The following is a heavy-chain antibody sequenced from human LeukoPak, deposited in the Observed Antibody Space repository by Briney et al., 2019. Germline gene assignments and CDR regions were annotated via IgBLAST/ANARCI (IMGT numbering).Heavy chain of an antibody. CDR1: GVSISSYY. CDR2: IYYSGST. J-gene: IGHJ3*02. D-gene: IGHD6-13*01. Sequence: SETLSLTCTVSGVSISSYYWTWIRQPPGEGLEWIGYIYYSGSTNYNPTLKSRVTISVDTSKNQFSLKLSSVTAADTAVYYCARALQPGVYAFDIWGQGTMVTVSS. V-gene: IGHV4-59*01. CDR3: ARALQPGVYAFDI.